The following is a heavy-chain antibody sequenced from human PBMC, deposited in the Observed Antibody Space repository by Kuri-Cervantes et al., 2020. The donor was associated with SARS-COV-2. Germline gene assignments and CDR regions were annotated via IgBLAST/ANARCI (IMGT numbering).Heavy chain of an antibody. J-gene: IGHJ4*02. CDR2: IYHSGST. CDR3: ARVGYGGEKVFDY. Sequence: SETLSLTCTVSGGSISSGGYYWSWLRQPPWKGLEWIGYIYHSGSTYYNPSLKSRVTISVDRSKNQFSLKLSSVTAADTAVYYCARVGYGGEKVFDYWGQGTLVTVSS. CDR1: GGSISSGGYY. V-gene: IGHV4-30-2*01. D-gene: IGHD4-23*01.